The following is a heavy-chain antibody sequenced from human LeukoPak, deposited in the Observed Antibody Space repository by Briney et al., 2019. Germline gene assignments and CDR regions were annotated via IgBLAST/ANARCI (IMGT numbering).Heavy chain of an antibody. CDR2: LYYSGST. CDR3: ARGSHEGAFDI. Sequence: SETLSLTCTVSGGSISNSYWSWIRQPPGKGVEWIGYLYYSGSTNYNPSLKSRVTISVDTSKNQFSLKLSSVTAADTAVYYCARGSHEGAFDIWGEGTMVTVSS. D-gene: IGHD6-19*01. J-gene: IGHJ3*02. V-gene: IGHV4-59*01. CDR1: GGSISNSY.